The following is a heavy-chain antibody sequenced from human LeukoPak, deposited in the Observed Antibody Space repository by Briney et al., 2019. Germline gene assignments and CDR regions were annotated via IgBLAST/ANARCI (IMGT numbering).Heavy chain of an antibody. CDR2: IYYSGST. Sequence: SETLSLTCTVSGGSISGYYWTWIRQPPGKGLEYIGYIYYSGSTNHNPSLKSRVTISVDTSENQFSLKLSSVAAADTAVYYCARGRYTFDYWGQGTLVTVSS. V-gene: IGHV4-59*01. J-gene: IGHJ4*02. CDR3: ARGRYTFDY. D-gene: IGHD1-1*01. CDR1: GGSISGYY.